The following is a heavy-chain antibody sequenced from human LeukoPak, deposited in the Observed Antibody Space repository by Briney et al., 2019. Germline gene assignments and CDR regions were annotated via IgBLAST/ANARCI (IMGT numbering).Heavy chain of an antibody. CDR3: ARGFYGDSHFDY. Sequence: PSETLSLTCAVYGGSFSGYYWSWIRQPPGKGLEWIGEINHSGSTNYNPSLKSRVTISVDTSKNQFSLKLSSVTAADTAVYYCARGFYGDSHFDYWGQGTLVTVSS. D-gene: IGHD4-17*01. CDR1: GGSFSGYY. J-gene: IGHJ4*02. V-gene: IGHV4-34*01. CDR2: INHSGST.